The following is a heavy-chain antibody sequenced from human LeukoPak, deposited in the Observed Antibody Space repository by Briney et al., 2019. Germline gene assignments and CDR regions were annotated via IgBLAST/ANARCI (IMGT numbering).Heavy chain of an antibody. Sequence: PGGFLRLSCVGTGFTFSNYAMNWVRQAPGKGLEWVSTISGSGGSTYYADSVKGRFTISRDNSKNTLYLQMDSLRAEDTAVYYCARDLWLGERGLFFFEYWGQGALVTVAS. CDR3: ARDLWLGERGLFFFEY. D-gene: IGHD3-22*01. CDR2: ISGSGGST. V-gene: IGHV3-23*01. J-gene: IGHJ4*02. CDR1: GFTFSNYA.